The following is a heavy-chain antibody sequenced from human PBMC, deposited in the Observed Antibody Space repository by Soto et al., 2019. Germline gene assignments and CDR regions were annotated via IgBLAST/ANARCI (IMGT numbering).Heavy chain of an antibody. D-gene: IGHD3-10*01. V-gene: IGHV3-13*01. CDR1: GFIFSNFD. J-gene: IGHJ5*02. CDR2: IGFAGDT. CDR3: ARGLTGGFGP. Sequence: GRSLRLSWGASGFIFSNFDMHWVRQTTEKGLEWVSGIGFAGDTNYSGSVKGRFTISRENAKNSLFLQMNSLRVGYTAVYYCARGLTGGFGPWGQGTLVTVSS.